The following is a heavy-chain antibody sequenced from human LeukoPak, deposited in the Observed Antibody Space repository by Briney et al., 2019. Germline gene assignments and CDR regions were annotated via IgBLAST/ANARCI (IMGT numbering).Heavy chain of an antibody. Sequence: GGSLRLSCAASGFTFRTYDMNWVRQAPGKGLELVAAISGRGDNTYYVDSVKGRFTISRDNSRNTLYLHLNSLRAEDAAIHYCTRGRRGVFNDAFDIWGQGTVVTVSS. CDR2: ISGRGDNT. V-gene: IGHV3-23*01. J-gene: IGHJ3*02. CDR1: GFTFRTYD. D-gene: IGHD3-10*01. CDR3: TRGRRGVFNDAFDI.